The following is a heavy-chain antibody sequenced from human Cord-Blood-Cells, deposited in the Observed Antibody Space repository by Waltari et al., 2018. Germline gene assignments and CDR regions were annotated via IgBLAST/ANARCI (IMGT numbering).Heavy chain of an antibody. Sequence: QLQLVQCGAEAKKRGASVKVSCKASGYPFTGYYPHWVRQAPGQGLEWMGRINPNSGGTNYAQKFQGRVTMTRDTSISTAYMELSRLRSDDTAVYYCARECSSTSCYDYWGQGTLVTVSS. D-gene: IGHD2-2*01. V-gene: IGHV1-2*06. CDR2: INPNSGGT. J-gene: IGHJ4*02. CDR3: ARECSSTSCYDY. CDR1: GYPFTGYY.